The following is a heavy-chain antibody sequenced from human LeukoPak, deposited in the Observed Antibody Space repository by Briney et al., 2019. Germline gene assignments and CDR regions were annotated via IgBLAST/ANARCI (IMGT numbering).Heavy chain of an antibody. CDR2: ISPDGSET. CDR1: GFSFSNFW. D-gene: IGHD7-27*01. V-gene: IGHV3-74*01. Sequence: GGSLRLTCAASGFSFSNFWMHWGRQAPGEGLVWVSRISPDGSETTYADSVKGRFTISRDNAKNTLYLQLSSLRAEDTAVYYCARDMWGSFDYWGQGALVTVSS. J-gene: IGHJ4*02. CDR3: ARDMWGSFDY.